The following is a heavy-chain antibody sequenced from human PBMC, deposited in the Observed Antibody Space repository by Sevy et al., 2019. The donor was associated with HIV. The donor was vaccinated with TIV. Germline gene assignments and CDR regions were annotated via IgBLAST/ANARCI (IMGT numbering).Heavy chain of an antibody. J-gene: IGHJ4*02. V-gene: IGHV3-30*18. CDR1: GFTFSSYA. CDR3: AKGQTDYYDTSGPVDY. CDR2: IPYDGSSK. D-gene: IGHD3-22*01. Sequence: GGSLRLSCAASGFTFSSYAMHWVRQAPGKGLEWVAAIPYDGSSKYYADSVKGRLTISRDNSKNPLYLQMNSLRAEDTALYYCAKGQTDYYDTSGPVDYWGQGTLVTVSS.